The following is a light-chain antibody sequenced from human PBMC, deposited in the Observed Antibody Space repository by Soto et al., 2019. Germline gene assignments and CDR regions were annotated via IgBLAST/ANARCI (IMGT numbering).Light chain of an antibody. CDR1: HSTRSQ. J-gene: IGKJ2*01. CDR3: QQSYDIPYT. Sequence: DILMTQSPSSLSASVGATITITCRATHSTRSQVNWYQQKVGKAPKLLIYAASNLHEGVPSRISGTGSETDFTLTISSLQTEDFATYYCQQSYDIPYTFGQGTKVEI. V-gene: IGKV1-39*01. CDR2: AAS.